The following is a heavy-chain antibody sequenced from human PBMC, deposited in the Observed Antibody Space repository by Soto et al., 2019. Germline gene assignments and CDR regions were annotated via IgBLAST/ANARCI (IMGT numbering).Heavy chain of an antibody. J-gene: IGHJ4*02. D-gene: IGHD3-9*01. Sequence: GGSLRLSCSASGLTFKIYTMSLVRLAPGKGLEWVAAITGSGTIFSADSVTGRFTISRDNSKNMLYLQMNSLRVDDTAVYFCAKDLQPDGIWTFDYWGQGTLVTVSS. CDR2: ITGSGTI. CDR1: GLTFKIYT. CDR3: AKDLQPDGIWTFDY. V-gene: IGHV3-23*01.